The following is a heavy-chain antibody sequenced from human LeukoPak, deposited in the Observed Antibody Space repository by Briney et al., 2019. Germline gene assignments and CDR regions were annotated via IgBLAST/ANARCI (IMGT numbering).Heavy chain of an antibody. J-gene: IGHJ4*02. CDR3: ARGGLGGATPDY. D-gene: IGHD1-26*01. CDR1: GFTFSSYW. Sequence: GGSLRLSCAASGFTFSSYWIHWVRQAPGKGLVWVSCAYSDGSSTSDADSVKGRFTISRDNAKNTVYLQMNSLRAKDTAVYYCARGGLGGATPDYWGPGTLDTVSS. V-gene: IGHV3-74*01. CDR2: AYSDGSST.